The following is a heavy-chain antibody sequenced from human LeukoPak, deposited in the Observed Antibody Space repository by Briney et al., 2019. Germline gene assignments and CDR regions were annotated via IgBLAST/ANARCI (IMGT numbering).Heavy chain of an antibody. CDR3: AKDPYYYGLGSLPDP. J-gene: IGHJ5*02. CDR1: GYTLSSYA. CDR2: ISASGGRR. Sequence: GGSLRLSCAASGYTLSSYAMSWVRQATGKGLEWDSAISASGGRRYYADPVKGRFNISVDNSKNTLYLQMNSVRAEDTAVYYCAKDPYYYGLGSLPDPWGQGTLVTVSS. V-gene: IGHV3-23*01. D-gene: IGHD3-10*01.